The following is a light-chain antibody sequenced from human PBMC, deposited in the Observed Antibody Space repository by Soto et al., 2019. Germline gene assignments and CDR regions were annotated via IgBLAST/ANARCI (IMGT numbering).Light chain of an antibody. CDR2: DAS. Sequence: EIVLTQSPATLSLSPGERATLSCRASQSVSRYLAWYQQKPGQAPRLLIYDASNRATGIPARFSGSGSGTDYTLTISSLQSEDFAVYYCQQRSNWPGTFGQGTKVDIK. CDR1: QSVSRY. CDR3: QQRSNWPGT. V-gene: IGKV3-11*01. J-gene: IGKJ1*01.